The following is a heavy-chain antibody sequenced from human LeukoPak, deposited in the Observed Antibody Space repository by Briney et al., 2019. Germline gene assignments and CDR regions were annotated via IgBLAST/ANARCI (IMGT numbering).Heavy chain of an antibody. Sequence: PGGSLRLSCAASGFTFSSYSMNWVRQAPGKGLEWVSSISSSSSYIYYADSVKGRFTISRDNAKNSLYLQMNSLRAEDTPVYYCARDGRVGATIVWFDPWGQGTLVTVSS. CDR3: ARDGRVGATIVWFDP. CDR1: GFTFSSYS. D-gene: IGHD1-26*01. V-gene: IGHV3-21*01. J-gene: IGHJ5*02. CDR2: ISSSSSYI.